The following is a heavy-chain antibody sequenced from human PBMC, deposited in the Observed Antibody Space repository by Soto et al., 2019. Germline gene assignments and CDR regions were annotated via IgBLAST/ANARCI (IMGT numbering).Heavy chain of an antibody. CDR2: IYPGDSDT. CDR1: GYSFTSYW. CDR3: ARRRLSTGYSSSWDGSGGFDP. Sequence: GESLKISCKGSGYSFTSYWIGWVRQMPGKGLEWMGIIYPGDSDTRYSPSFQGQVTISADKSISTAYLQWSSLKASDTAMYYCARRRLSTGYSSSWDGSGGFDPWGQGTLVTVSS. D-gene: IGHD6-13*01. J-gene: IGHJ5*02. V-gene: IGHV5-51*01.